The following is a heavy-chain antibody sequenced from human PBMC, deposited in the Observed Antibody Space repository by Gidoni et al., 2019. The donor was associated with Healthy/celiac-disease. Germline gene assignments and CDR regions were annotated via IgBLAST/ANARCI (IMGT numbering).Heavy chain of an antibody. CDR1: GFTFSSYA. Sequence: QVQLVESGGGVVQPGRSLRLSCAASGFTFSSYAMHWVRQAPGKGLEWVAVISYDGSNKYYADSVKGRFTISRDNSKNTLYLQMNSLRAEDTAVYYCQGMATGDYWGQGTLVTVSS. V-gene: IGHV3-30*04. CDR3: QGMATGDY. D-gene: IGHD5-12*01. CDR2: ISYDGSNK. J-gene: IGHJ4*02.